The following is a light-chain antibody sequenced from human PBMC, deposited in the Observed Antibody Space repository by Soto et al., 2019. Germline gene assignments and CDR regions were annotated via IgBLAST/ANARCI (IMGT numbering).Light chain of an antibody. CDR2: GAS. CDR3: QQYGSSPPYT. V-gene: IGKV3-15*01. Sequence: EIVMTQSPATLYVSPGERATLSCRASQSVSSNLAWYQQKPGQAPRLLIYGASTRATGIPDRFSGSGSGTEFTLTISSLQSEDFAVYYCQQYGSSPPYTFGQGTKLEIK. CDR1: QSVSSN. J-gene: IGKJ2*01.